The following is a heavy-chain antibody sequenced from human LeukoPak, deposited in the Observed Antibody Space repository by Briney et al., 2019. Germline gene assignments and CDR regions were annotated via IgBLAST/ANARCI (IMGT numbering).Heavy chain of an antibody. CDR3: ARHSPYLGRLGWFDP. CDR2: IYESGST. V-gene: IGHV4-39*01. D-gene: IGHD1-26*01. Sequence: SETLSLTCTVSGGSISSSGYYWAWIRQPPGKGLEWIGSIYESGSTYYNASLKSRVTIFVDTSKNQFSLNLSSVTAADTAVYYCARHSPYLGRLGWFDPWGQGTLVTVSS. J-gene: IGHJ5*02. CDR1: GGSISSSGYY.